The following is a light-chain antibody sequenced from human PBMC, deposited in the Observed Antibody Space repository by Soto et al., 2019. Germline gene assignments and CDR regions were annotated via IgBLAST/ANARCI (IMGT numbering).Light chain of an antibody. J-gene: IGKJ2*01. CDR3: QQRSNWPHT. Sequence: EIVLTQSPATLSLSPGERATLSCRSSQSVSSYLAWYQKKPGQAPRLLIYDASNRATGIPARFSGSGSGTDFTLTISSLEPEDFAVYYCQQRSNWPHTFGQGTKLEIK. V-gene: IGKV3-11*01. CDR2: DAS. CDR1: QSVSSY.